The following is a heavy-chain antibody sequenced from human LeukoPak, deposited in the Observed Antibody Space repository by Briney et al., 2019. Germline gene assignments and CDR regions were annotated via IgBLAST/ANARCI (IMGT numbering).Heavy chain of an antibody. Sequence: SETLSLTCTVSGASISGHYWIWFQQPPGRGLEWIGYVYSSGSTNYNPSLKSRVTMSVDTSKNQFSLKLSSVTAADTAVYYCARDSGGYNWFDPWGQGTLVTVSS. CDR1: GASISGHY. CDR3: ARDSGGYNWFDP. J-gene: IGHJ5*02. D-gene: IGHD2-15*01. V-gene: IGHV4-59*11. CDR2: VYSSGST.